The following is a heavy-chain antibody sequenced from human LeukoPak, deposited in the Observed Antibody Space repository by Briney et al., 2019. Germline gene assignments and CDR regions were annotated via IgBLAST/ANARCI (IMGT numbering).Heavy chain of an antibody. Sequence: QSGGSLRLSCAASGFTFSSYWMSWVRQAPGKGLEWVANIKQDGSEKYYVDSVKGRFTISRDNAKNSLYLQMNSLRAEDTAVYYCAKESGWYRSGTDYWGQGTLVTVSS. V-gene: IGHV3-7*03. D-gene: IGHD6-19*01. CDR1: GFTFSSYW. J-gene: IGHJ4*02. CDR2: IKQDGSEK. CDR3: AKESGWYRSGTDY.